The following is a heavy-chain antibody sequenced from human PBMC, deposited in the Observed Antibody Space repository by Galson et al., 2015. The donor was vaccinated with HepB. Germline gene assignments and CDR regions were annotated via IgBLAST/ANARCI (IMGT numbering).Heavy chain of an antibody. V-gene: IGHV3-53*01. CDR1: GFTVSSNY. J-gene: IGHJ4*02. CDR2: IYSGGST. D-gene: IGHD3-10*01. Sequence: SLRLSCAVSGFTVSSNYMHWVRQAPGKGLEWVSSIYSGGSTYYAASVKGRFTITWDNSRNTLYLHMNRLRAEDTAVYYCVKSGGSGFKTEEPFDYWGQGALVTVSS. CDR3: VKSGGSGFKTEEPFDY.